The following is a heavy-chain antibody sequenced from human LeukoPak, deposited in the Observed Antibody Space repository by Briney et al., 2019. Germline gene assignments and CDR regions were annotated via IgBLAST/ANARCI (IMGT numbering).Heavy chain of an antibody. J-gene: IGHJ4*02. CDR1: GFTFSDGW. Sequence: PAGSLRLSCAASGFTFSDGWLNWFRQTPEKGLEWVARIKRQTEGWTKDYAAPVKGRFTISRDDSKCTVYLQMNSLEIEDTAVYYCSRNADHDWWGQGTLVTVSS. V-gene: IGHV3-15*01. CDR2: IKRQTEGWTK. D-gene: IGHD1-14*01. CDR3: SRNADHDW.